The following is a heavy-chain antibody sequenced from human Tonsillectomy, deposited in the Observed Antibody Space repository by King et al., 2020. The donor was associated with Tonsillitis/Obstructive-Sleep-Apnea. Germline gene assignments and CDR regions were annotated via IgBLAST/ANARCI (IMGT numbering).Heavy chain of an antibody. CDR1: GGSFSGYY. CDR2: VNHRGST. D-gene: IGHD2-8*02. CDR3: ARGSDCTGGVCYTSSWFDP. J-gene: IGHJ5*02. Sequence: VQLQQWGAGLLKPSETLSLTCAVYGGSFSGYYWSWLRQPPGKGLEWIGEVNHRGSTNSNPSLKSRVTISIETSKNQFSLKLSSVTSADTAVYYCARGSDCTGGVCYTSSWFDPWGQGTLVTVSS. V-gene: IGHV4-34*01.